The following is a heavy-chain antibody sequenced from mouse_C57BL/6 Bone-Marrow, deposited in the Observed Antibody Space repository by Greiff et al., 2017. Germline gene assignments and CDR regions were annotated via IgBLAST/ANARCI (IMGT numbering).Heavy chain of an antibody. D-gene: IGHD2-14*01. J-gene: IGHJ1*03. V-gene: IGHV5-12*01. Sequence: EVKLMESGGGLVQPGGSLKLSCAASGFTFSDYYMYWVRQTPEKRLEWVAYICNGGGSTYYPDTVKGRFTISRDNAKNTLYLQMSRLEAEDTDMYDSARSRYDPYWYFDVWGTGTTVTVSS. CDR1: GFTFSDYY. CDR3: ARSRYDPYWYFDV. CDR2: ICNGGGST.